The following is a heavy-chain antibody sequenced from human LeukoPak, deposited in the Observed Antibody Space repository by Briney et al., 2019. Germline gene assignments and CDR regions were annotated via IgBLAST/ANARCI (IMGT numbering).Heavy chain of an antibody. J-gene: IGHJ3*02. CDR3: AKGGGSYYSAFDI. Sequence: PGGSLRLSCAASGFTFSSYAMSWVRQAPGKGLEWLSGMSGSGGSTYYADSVKGRFTISRDNYKNTLYLKMKSLRAEDTAIYYCAKGGGSYYSAFDIWGEGTMVSVSS. CDR1: GFTFSSYA. V-gene: IGHV3-23*01. CDR2: MSGSGGST. D-gene: IGHD1-26*01.